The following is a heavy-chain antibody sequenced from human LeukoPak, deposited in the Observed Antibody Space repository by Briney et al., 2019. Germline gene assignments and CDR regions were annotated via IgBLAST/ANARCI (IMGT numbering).Heavy chain of an antibody. CDR3: ARDPDYGDPGPFWDY. Sequence: GSLRLSCVASGFTFSTYWMSWVRQAPGKGLEWVANINQDGSGRYHVDSVKGRITISRDNAKNSLYLQMNSLRAEVTAVYYCARDPDYGDPGPFWDYWGQGTLVTVSS. CDR1: GFTFSTYW. D-gene: IGHD4-17*01. CDR2: INQDGSGR. V-gene: IGHV3-7*01. J-gene: IGHJ4*02.